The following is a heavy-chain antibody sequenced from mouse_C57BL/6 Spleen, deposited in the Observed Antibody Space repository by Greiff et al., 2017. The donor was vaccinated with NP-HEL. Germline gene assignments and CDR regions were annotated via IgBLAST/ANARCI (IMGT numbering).Heavy chain of an antibody. CDR3: ARRYYGSSYGGY. CDR1: GYTFTSYW. D-gene: IGHD1-1*01. J-gene: IGHJ2*01. V-gene: IGHV1-50*01. CDR2: IDPSDSYT. Sequence: VQLQQPGAELVKPGASVKLSCKASGYTFTSYWMQWVKQRPGQGLEWIGEIDPSDSYTNYNQKFKGKATLTVDTSSSTAYMQLSSLTSEDSAVYYCARRYYGSSYGGYWGQGTTLTVSS.